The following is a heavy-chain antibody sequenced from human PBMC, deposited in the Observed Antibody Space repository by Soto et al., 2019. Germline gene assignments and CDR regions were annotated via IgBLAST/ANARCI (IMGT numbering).Heavy chain of an antibody. J-gene: IGHJ4*02. D-gene: IGHD2-2*01. CDR1: GYSFTGYY. CDR2: INPKRGGT. CDR3: ARLTVPLDIVVLPTASFDY. V-gene: IGHV1-2*02. Sequence: ASVKVSCKASGYSFTGYYIHWVRQAPGQGLEWMGWINPKRGGTNYSQKLQGRVTMTRDTSISTAYMQLSRLRSDDTAVYYCARLTVPLDIVVLPTASFDYWGQGTLVTVSS.